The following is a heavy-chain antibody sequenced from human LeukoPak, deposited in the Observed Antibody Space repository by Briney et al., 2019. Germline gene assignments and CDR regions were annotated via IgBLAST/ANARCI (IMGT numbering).Heavy chain of an antibody. V-gene: IGHV4-59*12. CDR2: IYHSGST. CDR3: ARGGKLTVDAFDI. D-gene: IGHD1-1*01. Sequence: SETLSLTCTVSGGSISSYYWSWIRQPPGKGLEWIGYIYHSGSTYYNPSLKSRVTISVDRSKNQFSLKLSSVTAADTAVYYCARGGKLTVDAFDIWGQGTMVTVSS. CDR1: GGSISSYY. J-gene: IGHJ3*02.